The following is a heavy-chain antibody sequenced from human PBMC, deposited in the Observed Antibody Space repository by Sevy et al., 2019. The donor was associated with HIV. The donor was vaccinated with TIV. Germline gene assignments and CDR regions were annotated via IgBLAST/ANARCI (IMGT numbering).Heavy chain of an antibody. CDR3: ARVITMEGEAFDI. CDR1: GGSMTSYY. V-gene: IGHV4-59*01. D-gene: IGHD3-10*01. Sequence: SETLSLTCSVSGGSMTSYYWSWIRQPPGKGLEWIGHIYFGGRTQYNPSLKSRVTISLDSSKHQFSLEVNSVIAADTAVYYCARVITMEGEAFDIWGQGTMVTVSS. J-gene: IGHJ3*02. CDR2: IYFGGRT.